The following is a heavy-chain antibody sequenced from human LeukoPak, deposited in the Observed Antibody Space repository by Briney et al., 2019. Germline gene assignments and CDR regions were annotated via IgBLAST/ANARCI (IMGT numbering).Heavy chain of an antibody. V-gene: IGHV5-51*01. Sequence: GESLKISCEGSGFTFINYWIGWVRQMPGKGLEWMGIIYPVDSDTRYSPSFQGQVTISADKSIRTAYLQWTSLKASDTAMYYCARLQGGSENWFDPWGQGTLVTVSS. CDR1: GFTFINYW. CDR3: ARLQGGSENWFDP. CDR2: IYPVDSDT. J-gene: IGHJ5*02. D-gene: IGHD6-19*01.